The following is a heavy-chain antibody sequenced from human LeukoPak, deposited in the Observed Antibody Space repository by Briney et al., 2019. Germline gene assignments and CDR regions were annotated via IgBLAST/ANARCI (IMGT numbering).Heavy chain of an antibody. CDR3: ARGGGPAYYDFWSGYHQNWFDP. D-gene: IGHD3-3*01. CDR1: GYTFTSYA. Sequence: ASVKVSCKASGYTFTSYAMHWVRQAPGQRLEWMGWINAGNGNTKYSQKFQGRVTITRDTSASTAYMELSSLRSEDTAVYYCARGGGPAYYDFWSGYHQNWFDPWGQGTLVTVSS. CDR2: INAGNGNT. V-gene: IGHV1-3*01. J-gene: IGHJ5*02.